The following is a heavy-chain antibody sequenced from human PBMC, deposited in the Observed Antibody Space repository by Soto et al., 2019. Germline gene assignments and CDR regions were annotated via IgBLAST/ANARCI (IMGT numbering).Heavy chain of an antibody. V-gene: IGHV4-61*01. CDR2: IYYSGSN. CDR3: ARLNPRCYFDY. J-gene: IGHJ4*02. D-gene: IGHD4-17*01. Sequence: SETLSLTCTVSGGSVSSGSNYWSWIRQPPGKGLEWTGYIYYSGSNNYNPSLKSRVTISVDTSKNQFSLKLSSVTAADMGVYYCARLNPRCYFDYWGQGTLVTVSS. CDR1: GGSVSSGSNY.